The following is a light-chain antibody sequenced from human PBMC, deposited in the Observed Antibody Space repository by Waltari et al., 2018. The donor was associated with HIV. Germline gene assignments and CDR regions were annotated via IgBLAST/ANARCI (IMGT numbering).Light chain of an antibody. CDR3: ISYTKSGTYV. CDR2: EF. V-gene: IGLV2-14*03. Sequence: QSALTQPASVSGSPGQSITFSCIGTSSDVGGYNYVSWYQQLPGKAPKLLMYEFTNRSSGSKSANTASLTISGLQAEDEADYYCISYTKSGTYVFGTGTKVTV. CDR1: SSDVGGYNY. J-gene: IGLJ1*01.